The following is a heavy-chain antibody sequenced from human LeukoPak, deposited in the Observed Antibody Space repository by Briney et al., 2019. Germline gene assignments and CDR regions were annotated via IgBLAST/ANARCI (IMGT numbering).Heavy chain of an antibody. J-gene: IGHJ4*02. D-gene: IGHD3-10*01. V-gene: IGHV1-2*02. CDR1: GYTFTGYY. CDR3: AKSWLDASGTYYNAPFDL. CDR2: INRNSGAT. Sequence: RAAVKVSCKASGYTFTGYYVHWVRQAPGQGLEWMGWINRNSGATNYAQKFQGRVTMTRDTSITTAYMELSRLRSDDTAVYYCAKSWLDASGTYYNAPFDLWGQGIPVTVSA.